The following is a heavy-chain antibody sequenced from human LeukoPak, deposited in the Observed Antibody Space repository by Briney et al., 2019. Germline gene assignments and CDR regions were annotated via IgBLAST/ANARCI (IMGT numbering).Heavy chain of an antibody. CDR2: IYSGGST. Sequence: PGGSLRLFCAASGFTVSSNYMSWVRQAPGKGLEWVSVIYSGGSTYYADSVKGRFTISRDNSKNTLYLQMNSLRAEDTAVYYCARARYGSGSYSPDYWGQGTLVTVSS. CDR1: GFTVSSNY. V-gene: IGHV3-66*02. D-gene: IGHD3-10*01. J-gene: IGHJ4*02. CDR3: ARARYGSGSYSPDY.